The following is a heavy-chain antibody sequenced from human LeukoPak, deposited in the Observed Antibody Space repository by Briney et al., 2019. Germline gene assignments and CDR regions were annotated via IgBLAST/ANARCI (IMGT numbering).Heavy chain of an antibody. CDR1: GYTFTGYY. CDR3: ARWGIAAANYDY. V-gene: IGHV1-2*06. Sequence: ASVKVSCKASGYTFTGYYMHWVRQAPGQRLEWMGRINPNSGGTNYAQKFQGRVTMTRDTSISTAYMELSRLRSDDTAVYYCARWGIAAANYDYWGQGTLVTVSS. J-gene: IGHJ4*02. CDR2: INPNSGGT. D-gene: IGHD6-13*01.